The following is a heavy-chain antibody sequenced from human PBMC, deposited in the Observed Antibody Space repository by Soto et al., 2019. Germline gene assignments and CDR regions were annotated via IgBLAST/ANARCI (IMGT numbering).Heavy chain of an antibody. J-gene: IGHJ4*02. Sequence: SETLSLTCSVSGASISRDDYYWSWIRQHPGKGLEWIAYIYSSGNSYYNQSLSSRVAISLDTSKNQFSLRLSSVTAADTGVYYCASALTGDYVGFDYWGQGTPVTVSA. CDR2: IYSSGNS. CDR3: ASALTGDYVGFDY. CDR1: GASISRDDYY. V-gene: IGHV4-31*03. D-gene: IGHD3-9*01.